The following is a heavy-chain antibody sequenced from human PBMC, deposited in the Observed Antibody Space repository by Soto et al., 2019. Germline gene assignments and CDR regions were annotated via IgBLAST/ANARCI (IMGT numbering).Heavy chain of an antibody. CDR1: DDSINSDKYY. CDR2: VYYRGKA. CDR3: ARLEGLATISYYFDF. J-gene: IGHJ4*02. D-gene: IGHD3-3*01. V-gene: IGHV4-39*01. Sequence: QLQLQESGPGLVKPSETLSLTCSVSDDSINSDKYYWGWIRQPPGKGLEWIGSVYYRGKAYYNPSLKTRVTISLDNSRSQFSMKLNSVTAVYSAVYFCARLEGLATISYYFDFWGPGALVTVSS.